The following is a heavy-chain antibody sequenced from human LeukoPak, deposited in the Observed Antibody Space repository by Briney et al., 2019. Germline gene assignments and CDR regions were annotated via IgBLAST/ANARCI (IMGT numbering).Heavy chain of an antibody. CDR2: IDPSDSYT. J-gene: IGHJ4*02. Sequence: GESVKISCKGSGYSFTNNWITWVRQMPGKGLEWMGRIDPSDSYTDYSPSFQGHVTISADRSISTAYLQWSSLKAADTAMYYCARGRGWADYWGQGTLVTVSS. D-gene: IGHD6-19*01. V-gene: IGHV5-10-1*01. CDR3: ARGRGWADY. CDR1: GYSFTNNW.